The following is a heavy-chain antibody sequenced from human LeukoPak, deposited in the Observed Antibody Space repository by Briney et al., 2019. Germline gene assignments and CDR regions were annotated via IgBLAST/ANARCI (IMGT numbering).Heavy chain of an antibody. J-gene: IGHJ6*02. CDR3: AKMLVTESPPNFYYYYYGMDV. V-gene: IGHV3-30*18. CDR2: ISYDGSNK. Sequence: PGGSLRLSCAASGFTFSSYGMHWVRQAPGKGLEWVAVISYDGSNKYYADSVKGRFTISRDNSKNTLYLQMNSLRAEDTAVYYCAKMLVTESPPNFYYYYYGMDVWGQGTTVTVSS. D-gene: IGHD2-21*02. CDR1: GFTFSSYG.